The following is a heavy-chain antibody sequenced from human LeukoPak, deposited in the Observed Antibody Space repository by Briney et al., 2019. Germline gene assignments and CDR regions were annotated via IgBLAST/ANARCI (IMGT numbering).Heavy chain of an antibody. D-gene: IGHD3-22*01. J-gene: IGHJ4*02. CDR1: GFTFSSYS. V-gene: IGHV3-21*01. CDR2: ISSSSSYI. CDR3: AKDPTHFRVWDDYDSNVLNC. Sequence: GGSLRLSCAASGFTFSSYSMNWVRQAPGKGLEWVSSISSSSSYIYYAASVKGRFTISRDNSKNTLNLQMNCLRAEDTAVYYCAKDPTHFRVWDDYDSNVLNCWGQGTLVTVSS.